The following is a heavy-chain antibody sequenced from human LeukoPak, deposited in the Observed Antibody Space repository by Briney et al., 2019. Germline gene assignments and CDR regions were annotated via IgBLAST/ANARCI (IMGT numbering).Heavy chain of an antibody. D-gene: IGHD1-14*01. V-gene: IGHV4-34*01. CDR3: ARDRFTINRPKGNDAFDI. CDR1: GGSFSGYY. J-gene: IGHJ3*02. CDR2: INHSGST. Sequence: PSETLSLTCAVYGGSFSGYYWSWIRQPPGKGLEWIGEINHSGSTDYNPSLKSRVTISVDTSKNQFSLKLSSVTAADTAVYYCARDRFTINRPKGNDAFDIWGQGTMVTVSS.